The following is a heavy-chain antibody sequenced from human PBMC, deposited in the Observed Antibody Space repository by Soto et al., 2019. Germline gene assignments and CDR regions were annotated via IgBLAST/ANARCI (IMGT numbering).Heavy chain of an antibody. CDR3: ATDLSGRGAFDM. CDR2: FDPEDGET. D-gene: IGHD1-26*01. Sequence: ASVKVSCKVSGYTLTELSIHWVRQAPGKGLEWMGGFDPEDGETIYAQKFQGRVTMTEDTSTDTAYMELSSLRSEDTAVYYCATDLSGRGAFDMWGQGTMLTV. J-gene: IGHJ3*02. V-gene: IGHV1-24*01. CDR1: GYTLTELS.